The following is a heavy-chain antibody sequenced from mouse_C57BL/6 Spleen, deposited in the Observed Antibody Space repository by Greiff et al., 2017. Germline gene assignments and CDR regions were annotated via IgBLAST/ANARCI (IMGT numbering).Heavy chain of an antibody. Sequence: EVQLQQSGAELVRPGASVKLSCTASGFTIQDYYMHWVKQRPEQGLEWIGRIDPEDGDTEYAPKFQGKATMTADTSSNTAYLQLSSLTSEDTAVYYCTTRGFITTVVATGDAMDYWGQGASVTVSS. D-gene: IGHD1-1*01. J-gene: IGHJ4*01. CDR2: IDPEDGDT. V-gene: IGHV14-1*01. CDR3: TTRGFITTVVATGDAMDY. CDR1: GFTIQDYY.